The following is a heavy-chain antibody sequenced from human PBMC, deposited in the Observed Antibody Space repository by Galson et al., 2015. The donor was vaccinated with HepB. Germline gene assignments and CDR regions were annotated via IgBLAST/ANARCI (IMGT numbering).Heavy chain of an antibody. CDR2: IYYSGST. CDR3: ARQGVGSYYYDSSGYYYYYGMDV. CDR1: GGSISSYY. V-gene: IGHV4-59*08. J-gene: IGHJ6*02. D-gene: IGHD3-22*01. Sequence: LSLTCTVSGGSISSYYWSWIRQPPGKGLEWIGYIYYSGSTNYNPSLKSRVTISVDTSKNQFSLKLSSVTAADTAVYYCARQGVGSYYYDSSGYYYYYGMDVWGQGTTVTVSS.